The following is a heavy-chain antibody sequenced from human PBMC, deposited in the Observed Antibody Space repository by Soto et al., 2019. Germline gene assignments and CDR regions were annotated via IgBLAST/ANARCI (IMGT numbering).Heavy chain of an antibody. CDR1: GFPFSRYS. CDR3: ARMAY. Sequence: PRLSCEASGFPFSRYSLNWVRQAPGKGLEWVSSISSDKNDITYTESVEGRLFTSRDNVNNVLYLDINNLRPEDTAVYYCARMAYWGQGTLVTVSS. J-gene: IGHJ4*02. V-gene: IGHV3-21*06. CDR2: ISSDKNDI.